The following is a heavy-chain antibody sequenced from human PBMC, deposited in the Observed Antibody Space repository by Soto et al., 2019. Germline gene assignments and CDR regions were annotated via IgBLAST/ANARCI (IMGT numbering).Heavy chain of an antibody. CDR3: AREKITGLFDY. D-gene: IGHD2-8*02. J-gene: IGHJ4*02. V-gene: IGHV4-59*12. Sequence: SETLSLTCTVSGGSISSYYWSWIRQPPGTGLEWIGYIYHSGSTYYNPSLKSRVTISVDTSKNQFSLKLTSVTAADTAVYYCAREKITGLFDYWGQGTLVTVSS. CDR2: IYHSGST. CDR1: GGSISSYY.